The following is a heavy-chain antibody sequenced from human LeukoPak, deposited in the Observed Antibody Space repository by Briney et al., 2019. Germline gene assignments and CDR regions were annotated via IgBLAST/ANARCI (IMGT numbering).Heavy chain of an antibody. Sequence: GGSLRLSCAASRFTFSSYAMSWVRQAPGRGLEWVSTISGGGGSTYYSDSVKGRFTISRDNSKNTLYLQMNSLRAEDTALYYCAKRYGSSGFNWFDPWGQGTLVTVSS. J-gene: IGHJ5*02. V-gene: IGHV3-23*01. CDR2: ISGGGGST. CDR1: RFTFSSYA. CDR3: AKRYGSSGFNWFDP. D-gene: IGHD6-19*01.